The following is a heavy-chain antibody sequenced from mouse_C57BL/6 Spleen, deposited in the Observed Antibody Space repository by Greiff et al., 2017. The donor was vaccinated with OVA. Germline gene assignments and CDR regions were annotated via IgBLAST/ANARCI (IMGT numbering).Heavy chain of an antibody. CDR3: ARWIYYGSSYGGDYFDY. V-gene: IGHV1-55*01. J-gene: IGHJ2*01. CDR1: GYTFTSYW. CDR2: IYPGSGST. D-gene: IGHD1-1*01. Sequence: QVHVKQPGAELVKPGASVKMSCKASGYTFTSYWITWVKQRPGQGLEWIGDIYPGSGSTNYNEKFKSKATLTVDTSSSTAYMQLSSLTSEDSAVYYCARWIYYGSSYGGDYFDYWGQGTTLTVSS.